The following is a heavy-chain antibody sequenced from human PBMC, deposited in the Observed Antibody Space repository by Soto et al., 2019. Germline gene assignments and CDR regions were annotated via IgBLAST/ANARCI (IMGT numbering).Heavy chain of an antibody. V-gene: IGHV3-7*05. J-gene: IGHJ4*02. D-gene: IGHD4-17*01. CDR3: ARVSAVTTEAFDY. CDR2: IKQDGSEK. CDR1: GFTFSSYW. Sequence: EVQLVESGGGLVQPGGSLRLSCAASGFTFSSYWMSWVRQAPGKGLEWVANIKQDGSEKYNVDSVKGRFTISRDNAKNSLYLQMNSLRAEDTAVYYCARVSAVTTEAFDYWGQGTLVTVSS.